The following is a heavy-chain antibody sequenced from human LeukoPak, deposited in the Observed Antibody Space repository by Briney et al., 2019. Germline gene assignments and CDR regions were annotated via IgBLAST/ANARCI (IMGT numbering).Heavy chain of an antibody. CDR1: GFTFSTYS. V-gene: IGHV3-23*01. D-gene: IGHD3/OR15-3a*01. J-gene: IGHJ3*02. CDR3: AKEGDWLPDAFDI. Sequence: GGSLRLSCAASGFTFSTYSMNWVRQAPGKGLEWVSAISGSGGSTYYADSVKGRFTISRDNSKNTLYLQMNSLRAEDTAVYYCAKEGDWLPDAFDIWGQGTMVTVSS. CDR2: ISGSGGST.